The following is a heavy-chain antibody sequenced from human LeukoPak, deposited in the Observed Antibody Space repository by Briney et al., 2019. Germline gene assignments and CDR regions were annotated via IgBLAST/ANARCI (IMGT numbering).Heavy chain of an antibody. CDR1: GGSISSYY. Sequence: SETLSLTCTVSGGSISSYYWSWIRQPPGKGLEWIGYIYYSGSTNYNPSLKSRVTISVDTSKNQFSLKVSSVTAADTAVYYCAREFMPYSSGWSNWFDPWGQGTLVTVSS. CDR3: AREFMPYSSGWSNWFDP. V-gene: IGHV4-59*01. J-gene: IGHJ5*02. D-gene: IGHD6-19*01. CDR2: IYYSGST.